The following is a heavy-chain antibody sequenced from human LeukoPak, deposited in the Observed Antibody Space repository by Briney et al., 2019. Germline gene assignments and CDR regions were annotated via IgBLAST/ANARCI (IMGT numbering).Heavy chain of an antibody. CDR3: ATGGNFYYSH. CDR2: AYGDGSSQ. D-gene: IGHD4-11*01. Sequence: PGGSLRLSCAASGFPFSGYGMHWVRQALGKGLEWVAVAYGDGSSQYYADSVKGRFSISKDISKNTLSLQMNSLRAEDTAVYSCATGGNFYYSHWGQGTLVTVSS. V-gene: IGHV3-33*01. J-gene: IGHJ1*01. CDR1: GFPFSGYG.